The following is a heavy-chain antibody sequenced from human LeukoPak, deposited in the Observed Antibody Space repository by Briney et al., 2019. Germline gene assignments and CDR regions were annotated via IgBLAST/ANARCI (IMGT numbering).Heavy chain of an antibody. CDR2: ISGSGTDI. D-gene: IGHD1-26*01. CDR3: ARARSYYVRWFDP. Sequence: GGSLRLSCAASGFTFSDPYMSWIRQAPGKGLECLSYISGSGTDINYADSVRGRFTISRDNAKNSLYLQMNSLRAEDTAVYYCARARSYYVRWFDPWGQGTLVTVSS. CDR1: GFTFSDPY. V-gene: IGHV3-11*06. J-gene: IGHJ5*02.